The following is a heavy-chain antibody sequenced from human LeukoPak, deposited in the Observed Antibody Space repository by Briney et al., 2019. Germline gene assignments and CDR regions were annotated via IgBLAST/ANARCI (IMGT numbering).Heavy chain of an antibody. Sequence: GGSLRLSCAASGFTFDDYGMSWVRQGPGKGLEWVSGINWNGDSTYYADSVKGRFTISRDNAKNSLYLQMNSLRAEDTALYYCASHYDSSGYYYFKHWGQGTLVTVSS. CDR1: GFTFDDYG. D-gene: IGHD3-22*01. CDR2: INWNGDST. V-gene: IGHV3-20*04. J-gene: IGHJ1*01. CDR3: ASHYDSSGYYYFKH.